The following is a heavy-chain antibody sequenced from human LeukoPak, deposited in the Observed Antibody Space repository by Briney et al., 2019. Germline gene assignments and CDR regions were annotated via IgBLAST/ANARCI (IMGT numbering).Heavy chain of an antibody. CDR2: IYHSGST. V-gene: IGHV4-38-2*02. J-gene: IGHJ5*02. CDR3: ARARYYYGSGPGWFDP. CDR1: GYSISSGYY. Sequence: PSETLSLTCTVSGYSISSGYYWGWIRQPPGKGLEWIGSIYHSGSTYYNPSLKSRVTISVDTSKNQFSLKLSSVTAADTAVYYCARARYYYGSGPGWFDPWGQGTLVTVSS. D-gene: IGHD3-10*01.